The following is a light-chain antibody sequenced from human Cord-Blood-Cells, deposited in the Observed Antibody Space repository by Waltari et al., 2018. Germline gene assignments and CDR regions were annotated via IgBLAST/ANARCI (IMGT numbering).Light chain of an antibody. CDR1: QSISSY. Sequence: DIQMTQSPSSLSASVGYRVTITCRASQSISSYLNWYQQKPGKAPKPLIYAASSLQSGVPSRFSGSGSGTDFTLTISSLQPEDFATYYCQQSYSTPYTFGQGTKLEIK. CDR2: AAS. CDR3: QQSYSTPYT. V-gene: IGKV1-39*01. J-gene: IGKJ2*01.